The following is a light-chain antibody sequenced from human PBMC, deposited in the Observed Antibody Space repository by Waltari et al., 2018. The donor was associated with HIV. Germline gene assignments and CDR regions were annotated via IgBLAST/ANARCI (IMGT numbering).Light chain of an antibody. Sequence: DVQMTQSPSTLSAGVGDKVTITCLASQIINNWLAWYQQKPGKPPKLLIYKTSYLESGVPSRFSGSGSGADFTLIIDGLQPDDFATYYCQQYNSHSYAFGQGTKVDVK. J-gene: IGKJ2*01. CDR3: QQYNSHSYA. V-gene: IGKV1-5*03. CDR1: QIINNW. CDR2: KTS.